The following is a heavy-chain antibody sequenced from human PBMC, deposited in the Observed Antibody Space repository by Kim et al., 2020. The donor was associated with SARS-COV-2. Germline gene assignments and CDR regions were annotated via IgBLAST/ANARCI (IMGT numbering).Heavy chain of an antibody. CDR2: ISASGGST. D-gene: IGHD6-19*01. J-gene: IGHJ4*02. V-gene: IGHV3-23*01. CDR1: GFTFSSYA. Sequence: GGSLRLSCAASGFTFSSYAMSWVRQAPGKGLEWFSVISASGGSTYYADSVKGRFTISRDNSRNTLLYLQMNSLRAEDTAVYYCAKGGSGWYGLVDYWGQGTLVTVSS. CDR3: AKGGSGWYGLVDY.